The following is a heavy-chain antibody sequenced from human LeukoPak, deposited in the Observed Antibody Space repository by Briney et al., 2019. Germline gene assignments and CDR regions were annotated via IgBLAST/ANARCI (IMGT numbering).Heavy chain of an antibody. CDR3: ARVVDSSGWYAFDY. J-gene: IGHJ4*02. CDR1: GYTFTSYG. V-gene: IGHV1-18*01. D-gene: IGHD6-19*01. CDR2: ISPYSGNT. Sequence: ASVKVSCKASGYTFTSYGISWVRQAPGQGLEWMGWISPYSGNTNYAQKLQGRVTMTTDTPTSTAHMELRSLRSDDTAVYSCARVVDSSGWYAFDYWGQGTLVTVSS.